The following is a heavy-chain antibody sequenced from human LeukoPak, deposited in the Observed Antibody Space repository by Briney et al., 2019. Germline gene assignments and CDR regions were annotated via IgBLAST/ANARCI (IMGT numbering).Heavy chain of an antibody. CDR2: ISGSGGST. CDR1: GFTFSNYA. Sequence: SGGSLRLSCAASGFTFSNYAMSWVRQAPGKGLEWVSVISGSGGSTYYADSVKGRFTISSDNSKNTLFLQMNSLRAEDTAVYYCAKGILSVNDYWGQGTLVTVSS. CDR3: AKGILSVNDY. D-gene: IGHD2-15*01. J-gene: IGHJ4*02. V-gene: IGHV3-23*01.